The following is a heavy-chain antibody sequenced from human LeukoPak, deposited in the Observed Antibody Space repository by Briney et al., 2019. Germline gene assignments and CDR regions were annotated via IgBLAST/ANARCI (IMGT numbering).Heavy chain of an antibody. CDR1: GFTFSDYG. J-gene: IGHJ4*02. V-gene: IGHV3-33*01. CDR2: IWYDGSNK. D-gene: IGHD1-1*01. CDR3: ARDSGPLDS. Sequence: PGRSLRLSCAASGFTFSDYGMHWVRQAPGKGLEWVAVIWYDGSNKYYPDSVKGRFTISRDDSKNTLYLQMDSLRAEDAAVYYCARDSGPLDSWGQGALVTVSS.